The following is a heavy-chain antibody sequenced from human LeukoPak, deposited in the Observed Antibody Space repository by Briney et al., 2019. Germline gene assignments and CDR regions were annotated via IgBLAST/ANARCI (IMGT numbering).Heavy chain of an antibody. D-gene: IGHD6-19*01. CDR1: GFTFSSYS. CDR3: AVPEAVTGLFDY. V-gene: IGHV3-21*01. CDR2: ISSSSSYI. J-gene: IGHJ4*02. Sequence: PGGSLRLSCAASGFTFSSYSMNWVRQAPGKGLEWVSSISSSSSYIYYADSVKGRFTISRDNAKNSLYLQMNSLRAEDTAVYYCAVPEAVTGLFDYWGQGTLVTVPS.